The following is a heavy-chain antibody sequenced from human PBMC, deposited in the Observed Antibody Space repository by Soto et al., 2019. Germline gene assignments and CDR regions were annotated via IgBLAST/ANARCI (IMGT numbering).Heavy chain of an antibody. V-gene: IGHV3-30*18. Sequence: VGSLRLSCAASGFTFSSYGMHWVRQAPGKGLEWVAVISYDGGNKYYADSVKGRFTISRDNSKNTLYLQMNSLRAEDTAVYYCAKSVRTTGLFIDYWGQGTLVTVSS. CDR2: ISYDGGNK. CDR1: GFTFSSYG. D-gene: IGHD3-10*01. CDR3: AKSVRTTGLFIDY. J-gene: IGHJ4*02.